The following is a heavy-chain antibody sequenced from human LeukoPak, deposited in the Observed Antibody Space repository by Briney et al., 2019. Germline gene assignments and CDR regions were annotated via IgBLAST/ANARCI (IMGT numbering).Heavy chain of an antibody. D-gene: IGHD6-13*01. CDR1: GYIFTDYD. J-gene: IGHJ3*02. CDR3: ARGNRLYSSSWSSLPFDI. V-gene: IGHV1-8*01. CDR2: TNPISGHT. Sequence: GASVKVSCKASGYIFTDYDINWVRQATGQGLEWMGWTNPISGHTGSAQKFQGRVTMTRDTSISTAYLELSSLRSDDTAVYYCARGNRLYSSSWSSLPFDIWGQGTMVTVSS.